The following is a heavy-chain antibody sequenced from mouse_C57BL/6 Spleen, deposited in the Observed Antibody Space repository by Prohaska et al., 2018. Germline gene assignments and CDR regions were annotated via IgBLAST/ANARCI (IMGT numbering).Heavy chain of an antibody. Sequence: DVQLQESGPGLVKPSQSLSLTCSVTGYSITSGYYWNWIRQFPGNKLEWMGYISYDGSNNYNPSLKNRSSITRDTAKNQFFLKLNSVTTEDTATYYCARDSYYAMDYWGQGTSVTVSS. V-gene: IGHV3-6*01. CDR2: ISYDGSN. CDR3: ARDSYYAMDY. J-gene: IGHJ4*01. CDR1: GYSITSGYY.